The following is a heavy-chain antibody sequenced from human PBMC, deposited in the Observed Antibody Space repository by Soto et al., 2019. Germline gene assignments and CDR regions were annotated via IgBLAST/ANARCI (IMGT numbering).Heavy chain of an antibody. V-gene: IGHV1-69*01. J-gene: IGHJ6*04. CDR3: ARDSAVVVAATPYYSYGMDV. Sequence: QVQLVQSGSEVKKPGSSVKVSCKASGGTFSSYAISWVRQAPGQVLEWMGGIIPMFGTANYPQNVQGRGTITADESTSAAYMELSSLRSEDTAVYFCARDSAVVVAATPYYSYGMDVCGKGTTVTVSS. CDR2: IIPMFGTA. CDR1: GGTFSSYA. D-gene: IGHD2-15*01.